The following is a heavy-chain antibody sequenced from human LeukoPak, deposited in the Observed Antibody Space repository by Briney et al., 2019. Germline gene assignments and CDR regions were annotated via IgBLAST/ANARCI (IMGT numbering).Heavy chain of an antibody. V-gene: IGHV1-3*01. D-gene: IGHD2-15*01. CDR3: ARGTGCTGGSCSYYGMDV. Sequence: GASVKVSCKGSGYTFSSYAIHWVRQAPGQRLEWMVWINAGNGDTKYSQKFQGRVTITRDTSATTAYMELSSLRSEDTAVYYCARGTGCTGGSCSYYGMDVWGQGTPVTVSS. J-gene: IGHJ6*02. CDR2: INAGNGDT. CDR1: GYTFSSYA.